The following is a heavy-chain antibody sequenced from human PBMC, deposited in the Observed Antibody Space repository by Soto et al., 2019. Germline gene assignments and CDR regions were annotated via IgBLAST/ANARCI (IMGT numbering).Heavy chain of an antibody. CDR3: ARDPSYCTRGSCLAFAY. V-gene: IGHV3-23*01. D-gene: IGHD2-15*01. Sequence: GGSLRLSCAASGFTFSNYAMSWVRQAPGKGLEWVSGISDIGGNTYYADSVKGRFTISRDNSKNTLYLEMNSLGAEDTAVYYCARDPSYCTRGSCLAFAYWVQGTPVTVSS. CDR1: GFTFSNYA. CDR2: ISDIGGNT. J-gene: IGHJ4*02.